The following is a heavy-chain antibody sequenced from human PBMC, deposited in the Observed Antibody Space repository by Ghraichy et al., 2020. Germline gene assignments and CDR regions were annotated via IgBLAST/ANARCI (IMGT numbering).Heavy chain of an antibody. Sequence: SCAASGFTFNNYAMSWVRQAPGRGLEWVSTISTTGGTIYSADSVRGRFTISRDNSRNTLYLQMNSLRAEDTAIYYCAKERGSGDYDYWGQGTLVTVSS. D-gene: IGHD4-17*01. J-gene: IGHJ4*02. CDR3: AKERGSGDYDY. CDR1: GFTFNNYA. V-gene: IGHV3-23*01. CDR2: ISTTGGTI.